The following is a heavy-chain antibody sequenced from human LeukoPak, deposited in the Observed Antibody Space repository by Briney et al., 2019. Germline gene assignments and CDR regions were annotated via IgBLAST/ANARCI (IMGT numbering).Heavy chain of an antibody. Sequence: SETLSLTCAVYGGSFSGYYWSWIRQPPGKGLEWIGEINHSGSTNYNPSLKSRVTISVDTSKNQFSLKLSSVTAADTAVYYCARKYPDHWFDPWGQGTLVTVSS. V-gene: IGHV4-34*01. J-gene: IGHJ5*02. CDR2: INHSGST. D-gene: IGHD6-6*01. CDR3: ARKYPDHWFDP. CDR1: GGSFSGYY.